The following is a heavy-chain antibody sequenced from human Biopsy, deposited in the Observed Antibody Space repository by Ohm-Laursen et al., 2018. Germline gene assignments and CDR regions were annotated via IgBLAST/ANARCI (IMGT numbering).Heavy chain of an antibody. CDR1: GFSFRNYA. Sequence: SLRLSCAASGFSFRNYAMHWVRQAPGKGLEWISLIWYDGTNEDYADSVKGRFTISRDNSKNTLYLQINTLTLEDTAFYYCARGLSSGWYGYFDVWGRGTLVTVSS. CDR3: ARGLSSGWYGYFDV. CDR2: IWYDGTNE. V-gene: IGHV3-33*01. D-gene: IGHD6-19*01. J-gene: IGHJ2*01.